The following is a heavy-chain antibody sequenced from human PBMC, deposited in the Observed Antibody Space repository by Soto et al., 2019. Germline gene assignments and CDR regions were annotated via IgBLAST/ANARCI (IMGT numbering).Heavy chain of an antibody. CDR2: ISYDGSNK. Sequence: GGSLRLSCAASGFTFSSYAMHWVRQAPGKGLEWVAVISYDGSNKYYADSVKGRFTISRDNSKNTLYLQMNSLRAEDTAVYYCARDQGIAVAGIFDYWGQGTLVTVSS. CDR1: GFTFSSYA. J-gene: IGHJ4*02. V-gene: IGHV3-30-3*01. D-gene: IGHD6-19*01. CDR3: ARDQGIAVAGIFDY.